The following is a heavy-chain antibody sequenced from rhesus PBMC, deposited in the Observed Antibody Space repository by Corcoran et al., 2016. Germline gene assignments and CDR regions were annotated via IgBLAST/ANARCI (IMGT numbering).Heavy chain of an antibody. Sequence: EVQLVESGAGLVQPGGSLRLSCAASGFTFSNSWMSWVRQAPGKGLDWVARIKRKADGETAEYAASVKGRSTISRDESKNTLFLQMNSLKTENTAVYYCTTEASITIFGVVISRWYNSLDVWGRGVLVTVSS. J-gene: IGHJ5-2*02. D-gene: IGHD3-3*01. CDR1: GFTFSNSW. CDR3: TTEASITIFGVVISRWYNSLDV. CDR2: IKRKADGETA. V-gene: IGHV3-30*02.